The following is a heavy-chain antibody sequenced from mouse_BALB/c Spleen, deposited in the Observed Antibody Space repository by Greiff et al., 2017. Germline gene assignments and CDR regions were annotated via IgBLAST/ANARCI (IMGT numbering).Heavy chain of an antibody. Sequence: EVKVVESGGGLVQPGGSRKLSCAASGFTFSSFGMHWVRQAPEKGLEWVAYISSGSSTIYYADTVKGRFTISRDNPKNTLFLQMTSLRSEDTAMYYCARPGYYDAMDYWGQGTSVTVSS. CDR1: GFTFSSFG. CDR2: ISSGSSTI. CDR3: ARPGYYDAMDY. D-gene: IGHD2-2*01. V-gene: IGHV5-17*02. J-gene: IGHJ4*01.